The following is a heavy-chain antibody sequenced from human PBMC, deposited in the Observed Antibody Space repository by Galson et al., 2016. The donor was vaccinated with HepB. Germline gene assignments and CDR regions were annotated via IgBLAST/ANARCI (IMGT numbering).Heavy chain of an antibody. Sequence: LRLSCAASGFPFSSYSMNWVRQAPGKGLEWVSSISGSYYTNYADSVKGRFTISRDNAKNSVYLQINSLRAEDTAVYYCASDTLVVSRGVIFYMDVWGKGTTVTVAS. CDR1: GFPFSSYS. CDR3: ASDTLVVSRGVIFYMDV. J-gene: IGHJ6*03. CDR2: ISGSYYT. D-gene: IGHD3-10*01. V-gene: IGHV3-21*01.